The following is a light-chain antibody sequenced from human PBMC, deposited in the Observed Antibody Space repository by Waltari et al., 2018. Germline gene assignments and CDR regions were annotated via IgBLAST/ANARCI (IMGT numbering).Light chain of an antibody. CDR1: ESVNRH. V-gene: IGKV1-5*03. CDR2: KAS. J-gene: IGKJ2*01. CDR3: QHYDSYQYA. Sequence: IQVTQSPSTLSASVGDRVNITCRTSESVNRHLAWYQQKPGRAPNLLIYKASTLETGAPSKFSGSGSGTEFSLTITNLQRDDFATYFCQHYDSYQYAFGPETKLEIK.